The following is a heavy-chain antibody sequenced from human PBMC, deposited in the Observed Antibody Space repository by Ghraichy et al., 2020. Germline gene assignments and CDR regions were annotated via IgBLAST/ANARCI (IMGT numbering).Heavy chain of an antibody. CDR1: GGSFSGYY. Sequence: SDTLSLTCSVYGGSFSGYYWTWIRQPPGKGLEWIGEINHSGSTDYNPSLKTRVTISVDTSKNQFSLRVNSVTAADTAVYYCARGYSSGWYIDYWGQGTLVTVSS. J-gene: IGHJ4*02. CDR2: INHSGST. D-gene: IGHD6-19*01. V-gene: IGHV4-34*01. CDR3: ARGYSSGWYIDY.